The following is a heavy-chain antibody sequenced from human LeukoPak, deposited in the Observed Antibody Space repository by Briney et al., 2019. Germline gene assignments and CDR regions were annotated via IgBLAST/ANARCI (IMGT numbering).Heavy chain of an antibody. D-gene: IGHD1-26*01. CDR1: GGSINSYY. CDR3: ARISGSYFDY. CDR2: IYYSGST. J-gene: IGHJ4*02. V-gene: IGHV4-59*01. Sequence: SETLSRTCTVSGGSINSYYWSWIRQPPGEGLEWIGYIYYSGSTYYNPSLKSRVTISVDTSKNQFSLKLSSVTAADTAVYYCARISGSYFDYWGQGTLVIVSA.